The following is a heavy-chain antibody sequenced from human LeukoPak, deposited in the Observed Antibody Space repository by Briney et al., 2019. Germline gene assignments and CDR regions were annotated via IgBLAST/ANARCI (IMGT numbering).Heavy chain of an antibody. V-gene: IGHV3-30-3*01. CDR1: GFTFSTYA. CDR3: ARDKGVRYFDWLIVDY. Sequence: GGSLRLSCAASGFTFSTYAIHWVRQAPGRGLEWVAVISYDGSNKYYADSVKGRFTISRDNSKNTLYLQMNSLRPEDTAVYYCARDKGVRYFDWLIVDYWGQGTLVTVSS. J-gene: IGHJ4*02. CDR2: ISYDGSNK. D-gene: IGHD3-9*01.